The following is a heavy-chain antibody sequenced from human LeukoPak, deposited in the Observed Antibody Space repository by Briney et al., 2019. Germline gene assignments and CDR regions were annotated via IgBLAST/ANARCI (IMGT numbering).Heavy chain of an antibody. CDR1: GFTVSSNY. CDR2: IYSGGST. Sequence: GGSLRLSCAASGFTVSSNYMSWVRQAPGKGLEWVSVIYSGGSTYYADSVKGRFTISRDNSKNTLYLQMNSLRAEDTAVYYCAKLGSSGWYGGVDYWGQGTLVTVSS. D-gene: IGHD6-19*01. CDR3: AKLGSSGWYGGVDY. V-gene: IGHV3-66*01. J-gene: IGHJ4*02.